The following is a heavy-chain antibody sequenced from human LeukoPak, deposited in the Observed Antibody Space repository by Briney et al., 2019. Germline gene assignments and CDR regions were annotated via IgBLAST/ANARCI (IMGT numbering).Heavy chain of an antibody. J-gene: IGHJ6*03. CDR2: MREEASTK. CDR3: ARDTGDGHAPPSYYYSMDV. D-gene: IGHD5-24*01. CDR1: GFTFRSYG. V-gene: IGHV3-30*02. Sequence: PGGSLTLSWSASGFTFRSYGMHSVRHAPGKGLEWVAFMREEASTKIYADSVKGRFTISRHNSKNTLYLQMNSLRAVDTAVYYCARDTGDGHAPPSYYYSMDVWGKGTTVTVSS.